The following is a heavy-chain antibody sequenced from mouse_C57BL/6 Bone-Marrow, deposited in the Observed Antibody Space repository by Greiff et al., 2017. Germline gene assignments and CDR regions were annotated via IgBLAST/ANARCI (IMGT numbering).Heavy chain of an antibody. CDR1: GFSLPSYG. Sequence: VKLMESGPGLVQPSQSLSITCTVSGFSLPSYGVHWVRQSPGKGLEWLGVIWSGGSTDYNAAFISRLSISKDNSKSQVFFKMNSLQADDAAIYYCARNLWFGFAYWGQGTLVTVSA. V-gene: IGHV2-2*01. CDR2: IWSGGST. CDR3: ARNLWFGFAY. D-gene: IGHD1-1*02. J-gene: IGHJ3*01.